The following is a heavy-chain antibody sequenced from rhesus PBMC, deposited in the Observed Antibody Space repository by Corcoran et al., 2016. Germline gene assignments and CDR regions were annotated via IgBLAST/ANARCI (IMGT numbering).Heavy chain of an antibody. CDR1: GGSISGNY. Sequence: QVQLQESGPGLVKPSETLSLTCAVSGGSISGNYWNWIRQPPGKGLEWIGYICSSSGNTYYNPSLKSRVTFSTDTSKNHFSLKLNSVTAADTAVYYCARTGREYCSGISCYPLDYWGQGILVTVSS. D-gene: IGHD2-27*01. CDR2: ICSSSGNT. CDR3: ARTGREYCSGISCYPLDY. V-gene: IGHV4-165*02. J-gene: IGHJ4*01.